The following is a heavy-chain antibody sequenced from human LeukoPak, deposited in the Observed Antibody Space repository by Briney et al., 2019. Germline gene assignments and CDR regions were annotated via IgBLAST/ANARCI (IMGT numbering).Heavy chain of an antibody. V-gene: IGHV4-59*01. CDR2: IYYSGTT. CDR1: GGSISSYY. D-gene: IGHD3-22*01. CDR3: ARSSVPYYYYNYSMDV. Sequence: SETLSLTCTVSGGSISSYYWSWIRQPPGTGLEWIGLIYYSGTTNYNPSLKSRVTISVDTSKNHFSLKLSSVTAADTAVYYCARSSVPYYYYNYSMDVWGNGTTVTVSS. J-gene: IGHJ6*03.